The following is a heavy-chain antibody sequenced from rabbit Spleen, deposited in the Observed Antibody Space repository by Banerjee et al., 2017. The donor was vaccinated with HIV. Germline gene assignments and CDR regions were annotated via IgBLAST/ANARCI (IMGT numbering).Heavy chain of an antibody. D-gene: IGHD4-1*01. Sequence: QEQLVESGGGLVQPGGSLKLSCTASGFSFSNKAVMCWVRQAPGKGLEWIACIDTGSSGFTYFASWAKGRFTISKTSSTTVTLQMTSLTAADTATYFCARDTSSGWGIVSFYFSLWGPGTLVTVS. V-gene: IGHV1S45*01. CDR1: GFSFSNKAV. CDR2: IDTGSSGFT. CDR3: ARDTSSGWGIVSFYFSL. J-gene: IGHJ4*01.